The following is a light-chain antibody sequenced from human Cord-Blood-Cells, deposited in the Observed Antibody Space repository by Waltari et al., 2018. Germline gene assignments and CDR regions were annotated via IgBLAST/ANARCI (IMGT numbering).Light chain of an antibody. CDR2: SNN. CDR1: SSNIGSNT. CDR3: AAWDDSLNGLV. V-gene: IGLV1-44*01. J-gene: IGLJ1*01. Sequence: QSVLTQPPSASGTPGQRVTIACSGRSSNIGSNTVNWYQQLPGTAPKLLIYSNNQRPSGVPDRFSGSKSGTSASLAISGLQSEDEADYYCAAWDDSLNGLVFGTGTKVTVL.